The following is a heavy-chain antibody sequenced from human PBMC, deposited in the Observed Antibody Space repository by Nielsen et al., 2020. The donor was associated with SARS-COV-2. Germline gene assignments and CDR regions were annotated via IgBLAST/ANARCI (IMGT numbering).Heavy chain of an antibody. Sequence: WIRQPPGKGLEWVSVIYSGGSTYYADSVKGRFTISRHNSKNTLYLQMNSLRAEDTAVYYCASETYYDFWSGYYSDYYYYGMDVWGQGTTVTVSS. CDR3: ASETYYDFWSGYYSDYYYYGMDV. D-gene: IGHD3-3*01. V-gene: IGHV3-53*04. J-gene: IGHJ6*02. CDR2: IYSGGST.